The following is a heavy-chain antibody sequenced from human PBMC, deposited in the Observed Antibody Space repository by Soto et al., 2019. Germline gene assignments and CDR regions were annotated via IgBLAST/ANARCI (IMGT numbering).Heavy chain of an antibody. Sequence: SETLALTCNVSGGSISNFYWKWVRQPPGKGLEWIGYVYYTGRTNYNPSLKSRVTISVDTSKNQFSLSLHSVTAADTAIYYCARDYDFNLDYWGPGTLVNVSS. J-gene: IGHJ4*02. D-gene: IGHD3-16*01. CDR1: GGSISNFY. V-gene: IGHV4-59*01. CDR2: VYYTGRT. CDR3: ARDYDFNLDY.